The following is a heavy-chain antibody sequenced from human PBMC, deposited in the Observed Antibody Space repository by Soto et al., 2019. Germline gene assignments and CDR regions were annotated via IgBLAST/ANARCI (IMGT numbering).Heavy chain of an antibody. J-gene: IGHJ4*02. V-gene: IGHV4-59*01. CDR1: GGSIGSYY. CDR2: IYYSGST. Sequence: SETLSLSCTVSGGSIGSYYWNCILQSPGKGLEWIGYIYYSGSTNYNPSLKSRVTISVDTSKNQFSLMLSSVTAADKSVYYCAKSYDWGSLAYWSQGILVTVS. D-gene: IGHD5-12*01. CDR3: AKSYDWGSLAY.